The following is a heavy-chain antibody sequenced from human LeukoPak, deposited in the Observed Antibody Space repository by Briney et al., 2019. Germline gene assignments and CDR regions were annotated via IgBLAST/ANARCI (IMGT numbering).Heavy chain of an antibody. CDR1: GFTFSGYY. Sequence: ASVKVSCKASGFTFSGYYMHCVRQAPGQGFEWMGWINPNSGGTNFAQKFQGRVTMTRDTSINTVYMELSSLGSDDTAVYYCARESRDTAWSLDLWGQGTLVTVSS. CDR3: ARESRDTAWSLDL. V-gene: IGHV1-2*02. J-gene: IGHJ4*02. D-gene: IGHD1-1*01. CDR2: INPNSGGT.